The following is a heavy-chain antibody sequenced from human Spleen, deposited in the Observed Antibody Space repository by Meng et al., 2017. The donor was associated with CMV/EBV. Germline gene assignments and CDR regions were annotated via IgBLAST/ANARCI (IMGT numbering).Heavy chain of an antibody. Sequence: SQTLSLTCAVYGGSFSGYYWSWIRQPPGKGLEWIGEINHSGSTNYNPSLKSRVTISVDTSKNQFSLNLSSVTAADTAVYYCARWVAGYSYDYWGQGTLVTVSS. V-gene: IGHV4-34*01. CDR3: ARWVAGYSYDY. J-gene: IGHJ4*02. D-gene: IGHD5-18*01. CDR2: INHSGST. CDR1: GGSFSGYY.